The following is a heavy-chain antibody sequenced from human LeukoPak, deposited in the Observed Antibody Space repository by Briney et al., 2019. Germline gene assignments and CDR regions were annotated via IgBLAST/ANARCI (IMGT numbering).Heavy chain of an antibody. J-gene: IGHJ4*02. CDR3: ARGHTAITPNTPDY. CDR1: GYTFTSFD. Sequence: GASVKVSCKASGYTFTSFDMNWVRQATGQGLEWMGWMNPNSGNTGYAQKFQGRVTMTRNTSISTAYMELSSLRSEDTAVYYCARGHTAITPNTPDYWGQGTLVTVSS. D-gene: IGHD5-18*01. V-gene: IGHV1-8*01. CDR2: MNPNSGNT.